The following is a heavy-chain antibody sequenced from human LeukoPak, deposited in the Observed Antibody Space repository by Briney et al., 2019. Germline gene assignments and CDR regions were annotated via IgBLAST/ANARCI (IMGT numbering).Heavy chain of an antibody. CDR3: AREASYYFDY. J-gene: IGHJ4*02. V-gene: IGHV3-53*01. Sequence: PGGSLRLSCAASGFTLSSYAMNWVRQAPGKGLEWVSVIYSGGSTYYADSVKGRFTISRDNSKNTLYLQMNSLSAEDTAVYYCAREASYYFDYWGQGTLVTVSS. CDR1: GFTLSSYA. D-gene: IGHD1-26*01. CDR2: IYSGGST.